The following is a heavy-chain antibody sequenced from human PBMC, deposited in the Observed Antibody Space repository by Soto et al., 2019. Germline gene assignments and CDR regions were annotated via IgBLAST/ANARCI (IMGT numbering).Heavy chain of an antibody. V-gene: IGHV1-18*01. CDR1: GYTFTSYG. J-gene: IGHJ3*02. D-gene: IGHD2-15*01. Sequence: ASVKVSCKASGYTFTSYGISWVRQAPGQGLEWKGWISAYNGNTNYAQKLQGRVTMTTDTSTSTAYMELRSLRSDDTAVYYFASAPTLEGYCSGGSCYKKTPAFDIWGQGTMVTVSS. CDR3: ASAPTLEGYCSGGSCYKKTPAFDI. CDR2: ISAYNGNT.